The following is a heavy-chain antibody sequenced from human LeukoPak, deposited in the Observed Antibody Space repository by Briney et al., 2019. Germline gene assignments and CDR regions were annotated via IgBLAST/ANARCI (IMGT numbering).Heavy chain of an antibody. CDR3: GKNRYSGSLSPFDI. D-gene: IGHD1-26*01. J-gene: IGHJ3*02. CDR2: ISGGGGNT. Sequence: GGSLRLSCTASGFTFSSYAMSWVRQAPGKGLEWVSAISGGGGNTYYADSVKGRFTISRDNSKNTLYLQMNSLRAEDTAVYYCGKNRYSGSLSPFDIWGQGTMVTVSS. V-gene: IGHV3-23*01. CDR1: GFTFSSYA.